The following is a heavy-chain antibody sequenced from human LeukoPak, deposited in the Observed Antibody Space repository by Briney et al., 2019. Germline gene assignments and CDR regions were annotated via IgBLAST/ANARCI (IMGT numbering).Heavy chain of an antibody. D-gene: IGHD3-22*01. J-gene: IGHJ6*02. Sequence: PSETLSPTCTVSGGSISSGSYYWSWIRQPAGKGLERIGRIYTSGSTNYNPSLKSRVTISIDKSKNQFSLKLSSVTAADTAVYYCARGQTYYYDSSGYYYYYYYGMDVWGQGTTVTVSS. CDR3: ARGQTYYYDSSGYYYYYYYGMDV. CDR2: IYTSGST. V-gene: IGHV4-61*02. CDR1: GGSISSGSYY.